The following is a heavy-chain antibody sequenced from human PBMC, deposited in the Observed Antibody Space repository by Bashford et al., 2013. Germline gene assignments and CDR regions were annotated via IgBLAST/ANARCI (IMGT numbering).Heavy chain of an antibody. J-gene: IGHJ4*02. V-gene: IGHV5-51*01. D-gene: IGHD1-1*01. CDR3: ARHEGPSTGIFDY. CDR2: IFPGDSDT. Sequence: WVRQMPGKGLEWMGLIFPGDSDTRYSPAFQGQVTISADKSINTAYLQLSSLKASDTAVYHCARHEGPSTGIFDYWGPGTLVTVSS.